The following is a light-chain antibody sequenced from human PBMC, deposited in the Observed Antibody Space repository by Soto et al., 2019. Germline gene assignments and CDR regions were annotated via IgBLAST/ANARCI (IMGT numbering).Light chain of an antibody. CDR1: QSVSYC. J-gene: IGKJ3*01. CDR3: QHYNTYSKT. CDR2: DAS. Sequence: DIQMTQSPSTLSTSVGARVTITCRASQSVSYCLAWYQQKPGKGPKLLIYDASILASGVPSRFSGGGFGTEFTLNISSLQPDDSAIYYCQHYNTYSKTFGPGTKVEIK. V-gene: IGKV1-5*01.